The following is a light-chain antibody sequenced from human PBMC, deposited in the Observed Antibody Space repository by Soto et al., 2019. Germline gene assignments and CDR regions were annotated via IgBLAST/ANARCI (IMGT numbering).Light chain of an antibody. J-gene: IGLJ1*01. Sequence: QAVVTQPPSVSGAPGQRVTISCTGSSSNIGAGYDVQWYQQLPGTAPKLLMYGNSNRPSGVPDRFSGSKSGTSASLAITGLQAEDEDEYYCQSYDSSLTALYVFGIGTKLTVL. CDR3: QSYDSSLTALYV. V-gene: IGLV1-40*01. CDR2: GNS. CDR1: SSNIGAGYD.